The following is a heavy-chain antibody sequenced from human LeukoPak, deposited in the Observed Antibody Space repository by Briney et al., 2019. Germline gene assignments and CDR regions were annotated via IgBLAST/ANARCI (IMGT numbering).Heavy chain of an antibody. CDR1: GFTVSSNY. J-gene: IGHJ4*02. V-gene: IGHV3-66*01. Sequence: PGGSLRLSCAASGFTVSSNYMSWVRQAPGKGLEWVSVIYSGGSTYYADSVKGRFTISRDNAKNSVFLEMSSLRVEDTAVYYCVRDVELWGQGTLVTVSS. CDR2: IYSGGST. CDR3: VRDVEL. D-gene: IGHD1-1*01.